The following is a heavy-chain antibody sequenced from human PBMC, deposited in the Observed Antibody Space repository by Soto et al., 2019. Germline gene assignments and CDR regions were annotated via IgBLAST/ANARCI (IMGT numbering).Heavy chain of an antibody. J-gene: IGHJ6*02. V-gene: IGHV6-1*01. D-gene: IGHD3-10*01. CDR3: ARDTMVRGRDYYYYGMDV. Sequence: SQTLSLTCAISGDSVSSNSAAWNWIRQSPSRGLEWLGRTYYRSKWYNDYAVSVKSRITINPDTSKNQFSLQLNSVTPEDTAVYYCARDTMVRGRDYYYYGMDVWGQGTTVTVSS. CDR1: GDSVSSNSAA. CDR2: TYYRSKWYN.